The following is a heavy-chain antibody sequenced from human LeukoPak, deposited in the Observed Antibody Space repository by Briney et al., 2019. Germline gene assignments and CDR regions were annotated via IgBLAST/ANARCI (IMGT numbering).Heavy chain of an antibody. D-gene: IGHD2-2*01. J-gene: IGHJ5*02. V-gene: IGHV4-59*01. CDR1: GGSISSYY. Sequence: SETLSLTCTVSGGSISSYYWSWIRQPPGKGLEWIGYIYYSGSTNYNPSLKSRVTISVDTSKNQFSLKLSSVTAADTAVYYCARGGGNIVVVPAAIWSQTASKHTNWFDPWGQGTLVTVSS. CDR3: ARGGGNIVVVPAAIWSQTASKHTNWFDP. CDR2: IYYSGST.